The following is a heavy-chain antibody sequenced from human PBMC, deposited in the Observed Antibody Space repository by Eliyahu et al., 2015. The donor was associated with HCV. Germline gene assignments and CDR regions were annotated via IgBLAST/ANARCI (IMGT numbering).Heavy chain of an antibody. D-gene: IGHD3-3*01. J-gene: IGHJ5*02. CDR2: IKQDGSEK. Sequence: EVQLVESGGGLVQPXGSXXLXCAASGFSFGGYWMSWGRQAPGKGVEWVANIKQDGSEKSYVDSVKGRFTISRDNANNSLYLQMNSLRAEDTAMYYCARGRISIGPWGQGTLVTVSS. V-gene: IGHV3-7*01. CDR1: GFSFGGYW. CDR3: ARGRISIGP.